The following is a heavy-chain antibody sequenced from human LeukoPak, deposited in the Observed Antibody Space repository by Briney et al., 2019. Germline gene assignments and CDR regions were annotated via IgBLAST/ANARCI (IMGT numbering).Heavy chain of an antibody. Sequence: KVSCKASGYTFTGYYMHWVRQAPGQGLEWMGIIYPGDSDTRYSPSFQGQVTISADKSISTAYLQWSSLKASDTAMYYCARLTTEISYSGYDFFDYWGQGTLVTVSS. J-gene: IGHJ4*02. V-gene: IGHV5-51*01. D-gene: IGHD5-12*01. CDR2: IYPGDSDT. CDR3: ARLTTEISYSGYDFFDY. CDR1: GYTFTGYY.